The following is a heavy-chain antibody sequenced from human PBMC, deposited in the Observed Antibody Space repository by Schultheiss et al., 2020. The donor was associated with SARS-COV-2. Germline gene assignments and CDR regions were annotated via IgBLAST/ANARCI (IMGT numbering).Heavy chain of an antibody. J-gene: IGHJ4*02. CDR1: GFTITTYW. D-gene: IGHD5-18*01. Sequence: GGSLRLSCAASGFTITTYWMHWVRQSPGKAPVWVSRVNPDGSATDYVDSVKGRFTISRDNSKNTLYLQMNSLRAEDTAVYYCANQYSYGPFDYWGQGTLVTVSS. V-gene: IGHV3-74*01. CDR2: VNPDGSAT. CDR3: ANQYSYGPFDY.